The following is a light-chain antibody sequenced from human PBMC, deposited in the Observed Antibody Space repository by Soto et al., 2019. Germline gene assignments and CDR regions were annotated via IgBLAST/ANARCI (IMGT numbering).Light chain of an antibody. Sequence: ETVMTQSTGTLSLSPGERATLSCRASQSVSSGYLDWYQQKPGQAPRLLIFGAYNRATGIPDRFTGSVSGTDVTRTISRLEPEDFAVDYFQQYGISPNTLGQGTKMEI. CDR1: QSVSSGY. CDR2: GAY. CDR3: QQYGISPNT. V-gene: IGKV3-20*01. J-gene: IGKJ2*01.